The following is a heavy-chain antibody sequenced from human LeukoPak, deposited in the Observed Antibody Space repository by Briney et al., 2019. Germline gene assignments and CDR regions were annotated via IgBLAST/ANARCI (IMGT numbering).Heavy chain of an antibody. D-gene: IGHD3-22*01. CDR2: ICGHGISI. Sequence: GGSLRLSCEASGFTFSNYAMSWVRQAPGKGLEWVSGICGHGISIYYADSVKGRFTISRDNSKNTLYLQMNSLRAEDTAVYYCARDLYYYDSSGEYWGQGTLVTVSS. V-gene: IGHV3-23*01. CDR1: GFTFSNYA. J-gene: IGHJ4*02. CDR3: ARDLYYYDSSGEY.